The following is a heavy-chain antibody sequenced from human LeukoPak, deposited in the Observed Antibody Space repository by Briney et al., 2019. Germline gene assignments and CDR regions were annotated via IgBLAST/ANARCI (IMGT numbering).Heavy chain of an antibody. V-gene: IGHV4-61*08. CDR2: IYYSGST. J-gene: IGHJ3*02. CDR1: GGSISSGDYY. D-gene: IGHD7-27*01. CDR3: ARDGVTGYDAFDI. Sequence: PSETLSLTCTVSGGSISSGDYYWSWIRQHPGKGLEWIGYIYYSGSTNYNPSLKSRVTISVDTSKNQFSLKLGSVTAADTAVYYCARDGVTGYDAFDIWGQGTMVTVSS.